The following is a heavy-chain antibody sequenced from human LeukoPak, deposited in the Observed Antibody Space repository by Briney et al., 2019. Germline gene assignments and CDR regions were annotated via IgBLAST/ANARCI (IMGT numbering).Heavy chain of an antibody. CDR2: ISGSGSAGST. Sequence: GGSLRLSCAASGFTFSSSAMSWVRQAPGKGLEWVSNISGSGSAGSTSYADSVKGRFTISRDNSKNTLYLQMTSLRAEDTAVYYCAKDLAKGLLYRRGKYYFDYWGQGILVTVPS. CDR1: GFTFSSSA. CDR3: AKDLAKGLLYRRGKYYFDY. V-gene: IGHV3-23*01. D-gene: IGHD3-3*01. J-gene: IGHJ4*02.